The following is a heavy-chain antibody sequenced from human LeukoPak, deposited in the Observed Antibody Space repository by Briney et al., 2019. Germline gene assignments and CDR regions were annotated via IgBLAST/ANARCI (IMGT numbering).Heavy chain of an antibody. CDR1: GFTLSSYE. D-gene: IGHD2-15*01. V-gene: IGHV3-48*03. J-gene: IGHJ4*02. Sequence: GGSLRLSCAASGFTLSSYEMNWVRQAPGKGLEWVSYISSSGSTIYYADSVKGRFTTSRDNAKNSLYLQMNSLRAEDTAVYYCARDGLLQLDYWGQGTLVTVSS. CDR2: ISSSGSTI. CDR3: ARDGLLQLDY.